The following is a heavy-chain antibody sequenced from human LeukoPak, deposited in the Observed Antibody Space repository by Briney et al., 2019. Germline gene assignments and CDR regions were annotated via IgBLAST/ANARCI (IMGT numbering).Heavy chain of an antibody. J-gene: IGHJ2*01. CDR3: ATDTSGSGGAWYFDL. Sequence: SSETLSLTCTVSGGSISSYSWSWIRQPPGKGLEWIGYIYYSGSTTYNPSLKSRVTISVDTSKNQFSLKLTSVTAADTAVYYCATDTSGSGGAWYFDLWGRGTLVTVSS. V-gene: IGHV4-59*01. CDR2: IYYSGST. CDR1: GGSISSYS. D-gene: IGHD6-25*01.